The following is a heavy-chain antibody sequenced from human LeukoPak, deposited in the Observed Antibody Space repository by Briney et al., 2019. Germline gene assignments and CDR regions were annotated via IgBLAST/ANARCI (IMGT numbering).Heavy chain of an antibody. CDR1: GGSFSGYY. J-gene: IGHJ6*02. CDR2: INHSGST. Sequence: TSETLSLTCAVYGGSFSGYYWRWIRQPPGKGLEWIGEINHSGSTNYNPSLKSRVTISVDTSKNQFSLKLSSVTAADTAVYYCARVVGSSSWFGLYYYYGMDVWGQGTTVTVSS. V-gene: IGHV4-34*01. CDR3: ARVVGSSSWFGLYYYYGMDV. D-gene: IGHD6-13*01.